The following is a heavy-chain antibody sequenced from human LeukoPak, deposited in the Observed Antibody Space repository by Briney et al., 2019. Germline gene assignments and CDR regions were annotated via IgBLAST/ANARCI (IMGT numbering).Heavy chain of an antibody. V-gene: IGHV4-34*01. D-gene: IGHD3-3*01. CDR3: ARGANFWSGYYTNWFDP. J-gene: IGHJ5*02. Sequence: SETLSLTCAVYGGSFSGYYWSWIRQPPGKGLEWIGEINHSGSTNYNPSLKSRVTISVDTSKNQFSLKLSSVAAADTAVYYGARGANFWSGYYTNWFDPWGQGTLVTVSS. CDR2: INHSGST. CDR1: GGSFSGYY.